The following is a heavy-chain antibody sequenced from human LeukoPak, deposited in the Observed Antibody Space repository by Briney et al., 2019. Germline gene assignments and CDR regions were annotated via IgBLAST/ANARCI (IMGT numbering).Heavy chain of an antibody. D-gene: IGHD4-17*01. V-gene: IGHV3-23*01. CDR3: ARSTVTTFYYYYGMDV. Sequence: GSLRLSCAASGFTFSSYAMSWVRQAPGKGLEWVSAISGSGGSTYYADSVKGRFTISRDNSKNTLYLQMNSLRAEDTAVYYCARSTVTTFYYYYGMDVWGQGTTVTVSS. CDR1: GFTFSSYA. CDR2: ISGSGGST. J-gene: IGHJ6*02.